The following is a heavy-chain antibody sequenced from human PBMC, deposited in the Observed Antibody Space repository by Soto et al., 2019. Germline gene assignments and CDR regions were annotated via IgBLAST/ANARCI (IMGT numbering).Heavy chain of an antibody. J-gene: IGHJ4*02. CDR3: AKSPGMYYYDSSGYYHYDY. D-gene: IGHD3-22*01. CDR1: GFTFSSYA. CDR2: ISGSGVST. Sequence: GVSLRLSCAASGFTFSSYAMSRVRQAPGPGLEWVSAISGSGVSTYYADSVKGRFTISRDNSKNTLYLQMNSLRAEDTAVYYCAKSPGMYYYDSSGYYHYDYWGQGTLVTVSS. V-gene: IGHV3-23*01.